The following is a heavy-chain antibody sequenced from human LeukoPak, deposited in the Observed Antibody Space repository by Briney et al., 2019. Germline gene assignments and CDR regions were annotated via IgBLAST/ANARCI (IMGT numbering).Heavy chain of an antibody. CDR1: GYTFTSYG. V-gene: IGHV1-18*01. CDR2: ISAYNGNT. Sequence: EASMKVSCKASGYTFTSYGISWVRQAPGQGLEWMGWISAYNGNTNYAQKLQGRVTMTTDTSTSTAYMELRSLRSDDTAVYYCARAGCSCGSCYPRNQGYYYYYMDVWGKGTTVTVSS. CDR3: ARAGCSCGSCYPRNQGYYYYYMDV. D-gene: IGHD2-15*01. J-gene: IGHJ6*03.